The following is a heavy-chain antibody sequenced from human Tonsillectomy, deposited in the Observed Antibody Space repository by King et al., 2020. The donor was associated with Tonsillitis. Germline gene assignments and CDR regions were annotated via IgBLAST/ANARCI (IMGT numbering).Heavy chain of an antibody. Sequence: VQLQQWGAGLLKPSETLSLPCAVYGGSFSGYYWSWIRQPPGKGLEWIGEINHSGSTNYNPSLKSRVTISVDTSKNQFSLKLSSVTAADTAVYYCAQSGFGTIDYWGQGTLVTVSS. J-gene: IGHJ4*02. CDR3: AQSGFGTIDY. CDR2: INHSGST. V-gene: IGHV4-34*01. CDR1: GGSFSGYY. D-gene: IGHD3/OR15-3a*01.